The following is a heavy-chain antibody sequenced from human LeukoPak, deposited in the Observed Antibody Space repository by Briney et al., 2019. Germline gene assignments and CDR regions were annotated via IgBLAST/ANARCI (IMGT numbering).Heavy chain of an antibody. J-gene: IGHJ6*04. CDR1: GYTFTGYY. CDR3: AGDLYGSGEDPSGMDV. CDR2: INPNSGGT. Sequence: ASVKVSCKASGYTFTGYYMHWVRQAPGQGLEWMGWINPNSGGTNYAQKFQGWVTMTRDTSISTAYMELSRLRSDDTAVYYCAGDLYGSGEDPSGMDVWGKGTTVTVSS. D-gene: IGHD3-10*01. V-gene: IGHV1-2*04.